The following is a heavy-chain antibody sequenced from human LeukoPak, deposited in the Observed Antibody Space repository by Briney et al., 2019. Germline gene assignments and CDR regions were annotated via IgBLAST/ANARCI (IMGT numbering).Heavy chain of an antibody. J-gene: IGHJ3*02. CDR1: GLTLRQMW. CDR3: TTGGRSGAFDI. CDR2: IRPKAEGGTT. Sequence: GGSLRLSCAASGLTLRQMWMSWVRQAPGQGLEWVGRIRPKAEGGTTDYAAPVKGRFTISRGDSKNTLDLQMNTLKTEDTALYYCTTGGRSGAFDIWGLGTMVTVSS. V-gene: IGHV3-15*01. D-gene: IGHD3-10*01.